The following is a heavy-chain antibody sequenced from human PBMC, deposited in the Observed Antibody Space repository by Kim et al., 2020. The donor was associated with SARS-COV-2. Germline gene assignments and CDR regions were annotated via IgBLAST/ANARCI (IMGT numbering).Heavy chain of an antibody. CDR3: AREGYSSTYWYFDL. V-gene: IGHV4-39*07. Sequence: NPSLKSRVTISVDTSKNQFSLKLSSVTAADTAVYYCAREGYSSTYWYFDLWGRGTLVTVSS. D-gene: IGHD6-13*01. J-gene: IGHJ2*01.